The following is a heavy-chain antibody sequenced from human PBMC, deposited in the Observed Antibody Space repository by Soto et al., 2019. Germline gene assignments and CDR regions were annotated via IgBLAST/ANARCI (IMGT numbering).Heavy chain of an antibody. J-gene: IGHJ6*02. CDR1: GGTFSSYA. V-gene: IGHV1-69*06. D-gene: IGHD4-17*01. Sequence: SVKVSCKASGGTFSSYAISWVRQAPGQGLEWMGGIIPIFGTANYAQKFQGRVTITADKSTSTAYMELSSLRSEDTAVYYCARDHSGDYNYYYYYGMDVWGQGTTVTVSS. CDR3: ARDHSGDYNYYYYYGMDV. CDR2: IIPIFGTA.